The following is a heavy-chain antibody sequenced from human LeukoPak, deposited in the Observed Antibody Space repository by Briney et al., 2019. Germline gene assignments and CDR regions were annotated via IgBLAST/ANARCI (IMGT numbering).Heavy chain of an antibody. D-gene: IGHD4-23*01. V-gene: IGHV3-30*18. J-gene: IGHJ6*02. CDR2: ISYDGSNK. CDR3: AKDNGGNSGYYYYGMDV. Sequence: GRSLRLSCAASGFTFSSYGMHWVRQAPGKGLEWVAVISYDGSNKYYADSVKGRFTISRDNSKNTLYLQMNSLRAEDTAEYYCAKDNGGNSGYYYYGMDVWGRGTTVTVSS. CDR1: GFTFSSYG.